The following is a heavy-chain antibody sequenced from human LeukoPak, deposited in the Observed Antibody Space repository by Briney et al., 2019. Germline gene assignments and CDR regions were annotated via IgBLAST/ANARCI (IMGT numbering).Heavy chain of an antibody. CDR2: IRYDGSNK. Sequence: PGRSLRLSCAASGFTFSSYGMHWVRQAPGRGLEWVAFIRYDGSNKYYADSVKGRFTISRDNSKNTLYLQMNSLRAEDTAVYYCAKEGSSWYYFDYWGQGTLVTVSS. V-gene: IGHV3-30*02. D-gene: IGHD6-13*01. CDR1: GFTFSSYG. CDR3: AKEGSSWYYFDY. J-gene: IGHJ4*02.